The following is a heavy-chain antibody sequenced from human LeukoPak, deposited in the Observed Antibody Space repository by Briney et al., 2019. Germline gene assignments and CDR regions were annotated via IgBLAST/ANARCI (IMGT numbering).Heavy chain of an antibody. CDR2: MNPNSGNT. CDR3: ASTSQGGYYDSSGYTDY. D-gene: IGHD3-22*01. J-gene: IGHJ4*02. V-gene: IGHV1-8*01. Sequence: ASVKVSCKASGYTFTSYDINWVRQATGQGLEWMGWMNPNSGNTGYAQKFQGRVTMTRNTSISTAYMELSSLRSEDTAVYYCASTSQGGYYDSSGYTDYWGQGTLVTVSS. CDR1: GYTFTSYD.